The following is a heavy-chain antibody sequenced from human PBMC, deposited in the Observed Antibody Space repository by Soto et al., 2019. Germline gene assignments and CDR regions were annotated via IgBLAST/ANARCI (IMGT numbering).Heavy chain of an antibody. CDR1: GGHIRSSSYS. D-gene: IGHD2-2*01. J-gene: IGHJ6*02. V-gene: IGHV4-39*01. CDR2: IYYSGRT. Sequence: SETHPLTYTVSGGHIRSSSYSWGWIRQPLGKGLEWIGSIYYSGRTYYNPSLKSRVTISVDTSKNEFSLKLSSVTAADTAVYYCASWGYQLLNYYYGMDVWGQGTTVTVS. CDR3: ASWGYQLLNYYYGMDV.